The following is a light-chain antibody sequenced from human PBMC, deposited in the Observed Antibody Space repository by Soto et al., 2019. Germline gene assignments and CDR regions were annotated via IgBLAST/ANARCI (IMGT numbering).Light chain of an antibody. CDR3: HQRQSWPRT. V-gene: IGKV3-11*01. CDR2: YMS. Sequence: EIVLTQSPATLSSSPGETATLSCRASQYVGSRLAWYQHKPGQAPSLLIYYMSKRATGIPARFSGSGSGTVCTLTNSSLAPDDFAIYYCHQRQSWPRTFGQGTKVEIK. J-gene: IGKJ1*01. CDR1: QYVGSR.